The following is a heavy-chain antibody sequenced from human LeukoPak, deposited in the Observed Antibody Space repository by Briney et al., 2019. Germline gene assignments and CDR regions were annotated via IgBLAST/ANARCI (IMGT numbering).Heavy chain of an antibody. J-gene: IGHJ4*02. Sequence: PGGSLRLSCAASGFTFSSYSMNWVRQAPGKGLEWVSYISSSSRTIYYADSVKGRFTISRDNAKNSLYLQMNSLRAEDTAICYCARQSGTMVTTRFDYWGQGTLVTVSS. CDR2: ISSSSRTI. V-gene: IGHV3-48*01. CDR1: GFTFSSYS. CDR3: ARQSGTMVTTRFDY. D-gene: IGHD4-17*01.